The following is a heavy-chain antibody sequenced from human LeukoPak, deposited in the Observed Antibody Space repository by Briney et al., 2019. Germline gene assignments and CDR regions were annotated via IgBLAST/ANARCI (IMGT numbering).Heavy chain of an antibody. Sequence: SETLSLTCTVSGGSISSYYWSCIRQPPGKGLEWIGYIYYSGSTNYNPSLKSRVTISVDTSKNQFSLKLSSVTAADTAVYYCARQYSYGYYFDYWGQGTLVTVSS. V-gene: IGHV4-59*01. CDR1: GGSISSYY. CDR2: IYYSGST. D-gene: IGHD5-18*01. CDR3: ARQYSYGYYFDY. J-gene: IGHJ4*02.